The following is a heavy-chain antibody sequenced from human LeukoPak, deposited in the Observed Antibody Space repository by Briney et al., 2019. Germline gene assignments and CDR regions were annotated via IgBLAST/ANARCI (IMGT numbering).Heavy chain of an antibody. J-gene: IGHJ4*02. D-gene: IGHD5-24*01. CDR3: ARDPSGGYNHFDY. Sequence: GGFLRLSCAASGFTFSSYSMNWVRQAPGKGLEWVSSISSSSSYIYYADSVKGRFTISRDNAKNSLYLQMNSLRAEDTAVYYCARDPSGGYNHFDYWGQGTLVTVSS. CDR1: GFTFSSYS. CDR2: ISSSSSYI. V-gene: IGHV3-21*01.